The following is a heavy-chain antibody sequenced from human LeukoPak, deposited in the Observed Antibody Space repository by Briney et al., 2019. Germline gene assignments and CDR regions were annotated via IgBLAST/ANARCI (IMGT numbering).Heavy chain of an antibody. CDR1: GYTFTGYY. J-gene: IGHJ6*02. D-gene: IGHD5-18*01. CDR3: ARDRSTAMVTYYYGMDV. CDR2: INPNSGGT. Sequence: GASVTVSCKASGYTFTGYYMHWVRQAPGQGLEWMGWINPNSGGTNYAQKFQGRVTMTRDTSISTAYMELSRLRSDDTAVYYCARDRSTAMVTYYYGMDVWGQGTTVTVSS. V-gene: IGHV1-2*02.